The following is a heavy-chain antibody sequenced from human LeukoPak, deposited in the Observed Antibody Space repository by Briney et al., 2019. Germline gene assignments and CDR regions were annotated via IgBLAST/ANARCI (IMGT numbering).Heavy chain of an antibody. J-gene: IGHJ4*02. D-gene: IGHD3-22*01. CDR1: GFTFSSYG. CDR2: IRYDGSNK. CDR3: AKSPLDYYDSSGYTPYYFDY. V-gene: IGHV3-30*02. Sequence: GGSLRLSCAASGFTFSSYGMHWVRQAPGKGLEWVAFIRYDGSNKYYADSVKGRFTISRDNSKNTLYLQMNSLRAEDTAVYYCAKSPLDYYDSSGYTPYYFDYWGQGTLVTVSS.